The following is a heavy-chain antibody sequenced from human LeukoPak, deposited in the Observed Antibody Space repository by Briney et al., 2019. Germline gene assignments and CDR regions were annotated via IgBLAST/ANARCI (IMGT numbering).Heavy chain of an antibody. Sequence: SETLSLTCTVSGGSINSYYWSWIRQPAGKGLEWIGRIYSSGSTNYNPSLKSRVSMSVDTSKNQFSLKLTSVTAADTAVYYCARGGKATVVTMWGQGSLVTVCS. CDR2: IYSSGST. CDR3: ARGGKATVVTM. J-gene: IGHJ4*02. D-gene: IGHD4-23*01. V-gene: IGHV4-4*07. CDR1: GGSINSYY.